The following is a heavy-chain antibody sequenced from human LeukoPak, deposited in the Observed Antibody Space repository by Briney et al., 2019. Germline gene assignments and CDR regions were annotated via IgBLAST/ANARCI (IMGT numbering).Heavy chain of an antibody. CDR1: GYTFTSYA. D-gene: IGHD2-8*01. V-gene: IGHV7-4-1*02. CDR3: ARRYCTNGVCYYMDV. Sequence: ASVKVSCKASGYTFTSYAMNWVRQAPGQGREWMGWINTNTGNPTYAQGFTGRFVFSLDTSVSTAYLQISSLKAEDTAVYYCARRYCTNGVCYYMDVWGKGTTVTVSS. CDR2: INTNTGNP. J-gene: IGHJ6*03.